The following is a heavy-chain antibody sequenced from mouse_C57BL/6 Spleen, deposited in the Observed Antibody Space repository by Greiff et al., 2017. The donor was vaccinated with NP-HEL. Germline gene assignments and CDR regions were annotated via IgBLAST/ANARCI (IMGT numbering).Heavy chain of an antibody. J-gene: IGHJ2*01. CDR3: ARATYYFDD. CDR2: INPSTGGT. D-gene: IGHD4-1*02. V-gene: IGHV1-42*01. CDR1: GYSFTGYY. Sequence: EVQLQQSGPELVKPGASVKISCKASGYSFTGYYMNWVKQSPEKSLEWIGEINPSTGGTTYNQKFKAKATLTVDKSSSTAYMQLKSLTSEDSAVYYCARATYYFDDWGQGTTLTVSS.